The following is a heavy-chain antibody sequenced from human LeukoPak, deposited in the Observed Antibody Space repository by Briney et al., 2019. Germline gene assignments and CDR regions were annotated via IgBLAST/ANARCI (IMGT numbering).Heavy chain of an antibody. V-gene: IGHV4-61*09. CDR2: IYSSGST. CDR3: ARDRSSMVPNYYYYMDV. Sequence: PSETLSLTCTVSGDSISSGTYYWGWVRQPAGKGLEWIDHIYSSGSTNYHPSLKNRVAISLDTSKNQFSLKLTSVTAADTGVYFCARDRSSMVPNYYYYMDVWGKGTTVTISS. D-gene: IGHD3-10*01. J-gene: IGHJ6*03. CDR1: GDSISSGTYY.